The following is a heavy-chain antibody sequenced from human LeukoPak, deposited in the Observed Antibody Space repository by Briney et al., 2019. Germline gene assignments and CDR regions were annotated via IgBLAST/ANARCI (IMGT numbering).Heavy chain of an antibody. V-gene: IGHV4-4*07. Sequence: SETLSLTCTVSGGSISSYYWSWIRQPAGKGLEWIGRIYTSGSTNYNPSLKSRVTMSVDTSKNQFSLKLSSVTAADTAVYYCARVVAAAGPNWFDPWGQGTLVTVSS. D-gene: IGHD6-13*01. J-gene: IGHJ5*02. CDR2: IYTSGST. CDR3: ARVVAAAGPNWFDP. CDR1: GGSISSYY.